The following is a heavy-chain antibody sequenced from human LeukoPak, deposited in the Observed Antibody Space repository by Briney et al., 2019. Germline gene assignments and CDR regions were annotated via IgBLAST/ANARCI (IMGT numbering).Heavy chain of an antibody. V-gene: IGHV3-53*04. Sequence: GGSLRLSCAASGFTVSSNYMSWVRQAPGKGLEWVSVIYSGGSAYYADSVKGRFTISRHNSKNTLYLQMNSLRAEDTAVYYCARLVPTPYGPGAFDIWGQGTMVTVSS. J-gene: IGHJ3*02. CDR3: ARLVPTPYGPGAFDI. CDR1: GFTVSSNY. CDR2: IYSGGSA. D-gene: IGHD3-10*01.